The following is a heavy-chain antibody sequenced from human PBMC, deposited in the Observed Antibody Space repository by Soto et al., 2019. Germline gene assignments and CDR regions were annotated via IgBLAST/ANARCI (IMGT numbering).Heavy chain of an antibody. D-gene: IGHD6-13*01. CDR2: ISSSSSTI. CDR1: GFTFSSYS. Sequence: EVQLVESGGGLVQPGGSLRLSCAASGFTFSSYSMNWVRQAPGKGLEWVSYISSSSSTIYYADSVKGRFTISRDNAKNSLYLQMNRLGDEDTAVYYCARGGIAAARKYLWCDPWGQGTLVTVSS. J-gene: IGHJ5*02. CDR3: ARGGIAAARKYLWCDP. V-gene: IGHV3-48*02.